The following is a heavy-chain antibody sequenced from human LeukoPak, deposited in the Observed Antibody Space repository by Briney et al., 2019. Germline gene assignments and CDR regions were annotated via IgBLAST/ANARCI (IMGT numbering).Heavy chain of an antibody. V-gene: IGHV3-23*01. CDR1: GFTFTSYA. CDR3: AKDRSDNKTWYAGSH. Sequence: GGSLRLSCAASGFTFTSYAMSWVRQAPGKGLEWVSGISGSGDSTYYADPVKGRFTISRDNSKNTLYLQMSSLRAEDTAVYYCAKDRSDNKTWYAGSHWGQGTLVTVSS. J-gene: IGHJ4*02. D-gene: IGHD2-8*01. CDR2: ISGSGDST.